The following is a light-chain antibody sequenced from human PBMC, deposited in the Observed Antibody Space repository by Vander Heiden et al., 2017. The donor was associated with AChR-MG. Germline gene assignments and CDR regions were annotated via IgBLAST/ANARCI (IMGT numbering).Light chain of an antibody. Sequence: IVMTQSPATLSVSPGERATHSCRASQRVSSNLAWYQQKPGQAPRLLIYGASTRATGIPARFSGSGSGTEFTLTISSLQSEDFAVYYCQQYNNWPPSTFGQGTKLEIK. CDR2: GAS. CDR3: QQYNNWPPST. V-gene: IGKV3-15*01. CDR1: QRVSSN. J-gene: IGKJ2*02.